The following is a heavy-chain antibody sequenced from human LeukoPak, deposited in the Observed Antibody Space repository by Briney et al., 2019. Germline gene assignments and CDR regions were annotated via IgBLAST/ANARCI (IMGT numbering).Heavy chain of an antibody. V-gene: IGHV3-74*01. D-gene: IGHD5-18*01. CDR2: ISKDGSTT. J-gene: IGHJ4*02. CDR3: ARGASSGYRIDY. CDR1: GFTFNNFW. Sequence: AGGSLRLSCTASGFTFNNFWMHWVRQTPGKGLVWVSRISKDGSTTNYADSVKGRFTISRDNAKNTLHLQMNSLTAEDTALYYCARGASSGYRIDYWGQGTLVPVSA.